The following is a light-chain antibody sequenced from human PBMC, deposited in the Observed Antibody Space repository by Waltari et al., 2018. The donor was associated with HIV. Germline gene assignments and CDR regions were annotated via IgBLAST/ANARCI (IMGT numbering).Light chain of an antibody. V-gene: IGLV10-54*01. CDR3: SACDTGTTDWV. Sequence: QAGLTHPPHMSAGLVHTATLTSTRHSVTIGRDGEACLQHPQGRPPKVLSYRNSNRPSGISGRFSASRSGNITFLTITGLRSEDEAVYYCSACDTGTTDWVFGAGTQLAVL. CDR1: SVTIGRDG. CDR2: RNS. J-gene: IGLJ3*02.